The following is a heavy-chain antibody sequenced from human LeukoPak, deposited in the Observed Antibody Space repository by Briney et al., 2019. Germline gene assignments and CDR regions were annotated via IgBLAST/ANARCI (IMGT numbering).Heavy chain of an antibody. D-gene: IGHD4-17*01. CDR1: GGTFNNSA. CDR2: IMPLFGTA. CDR3: ARDVHGDYGSGWFDP. Sequence: SXKVSCKTSGGTFNNSAISWVRQAPGQGLEWLGGIMPLFGTAGYAQKFQGRVTITKDESTRTVYLELTSLTSDDTAVYYCARDVHGDYGSGWFDPWGQGTLVSVSS. J-gene: IGHJ5*02. V-gene: IGHV1-69*05.